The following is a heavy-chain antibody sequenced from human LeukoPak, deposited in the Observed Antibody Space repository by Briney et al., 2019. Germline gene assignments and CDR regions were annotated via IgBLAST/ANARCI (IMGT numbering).Heavy chain of an antibody. Sequence: GGPPRLSCAVSGFNFDDYAMHWVRQAPGRGLEWVSGINWKTGNGIYADSVKGRFTISRDNAKNSLYLQMSSLRAEDTALYYCTRRAARWQFDLWGRGTLLTVSS. J-gene: IGHJ2*01. D-gene: IGHD5-24*01. V-gene: IGHV3-9*01. CDR3: TRRAARWQFDL. CDR2: INWKTGNG. CDR1: GFNFDDYA.